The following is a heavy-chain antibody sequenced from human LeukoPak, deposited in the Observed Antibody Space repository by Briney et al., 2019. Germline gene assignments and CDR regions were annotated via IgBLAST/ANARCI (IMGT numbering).Heavy chain of an antibody. CDR3: ARHQHHRDIVATIIGY. CDR1: GFTFSSYW. CDR2: INSDGSNT. V-gene: IGHV3-74*01. D-gene: IGHD5-12*01. J-gene: IGHJ4*02. Sequence: GGSLRLSCAASGFTFSSYWMHWVRQAPGKGLVWVSRINSDGSNTTYADSVKGRFTISRDNAKNTLYLQMNSLRAEDTAVYYCARHQHHRDIVATIIGYWGQGTLVTVSS.